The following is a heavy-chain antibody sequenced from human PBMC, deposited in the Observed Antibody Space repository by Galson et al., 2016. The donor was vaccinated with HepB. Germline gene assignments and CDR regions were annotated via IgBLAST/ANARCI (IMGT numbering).Heavy chain of an antibody. CDR1: GFSLSTTGEA. D-gene: IGHD2-2*01. CDR3: AHRRSGYCNTANCLYFDY. Sequence: PALVKPTQTLTLTCTFSGFSLSTTGEAVGWTRQPPGKALGWLALIHWNDDKRYSPSLKSRLTITKDTSKNQVVLTVTNMDPVDTATYFCAHRRSGYCNTANCLYFDYWGQGTLATVSS. J-gene: IGHJ4*02. CDR2: IHWNDDK. V-gene: IGHV2-5*01.